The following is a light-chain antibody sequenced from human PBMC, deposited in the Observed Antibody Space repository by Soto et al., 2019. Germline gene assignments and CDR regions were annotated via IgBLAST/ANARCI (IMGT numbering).Light chain of an antibody. CDR2: EVT. J-gene: IGLJ1*01. CDR3: SSYAGTNNFCV. CDR1: SSDVCGYDY. Sequence: QSVLTQPPSASGSPGQSVTISCIGTSSDVCGYDYVSWYQQHPGKAPKLIISEVTKRPSGVPDRFSGSKSGNTASLTVSGLQAEDEADYYCSSYAGTNNFCVFGTGTKVTVL. V-gene: IGLV2-8*01.